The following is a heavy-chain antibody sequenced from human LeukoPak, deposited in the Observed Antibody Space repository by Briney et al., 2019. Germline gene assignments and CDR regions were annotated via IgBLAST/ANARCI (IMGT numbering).Heavy chain of an antibody. CDR2: ISGSGGST. CDR3: AKDYYYDSSGY. J-gene: IGHJ4*02. Sequence: GGSRRLSCAASGFTFSSYTMSWVRQAPGKGLEWVSAISGSGGSTYYADSVKGRFTISRDNSKNTLYLQMNSLRAEDTAVYYCAKDYYYDSSGYWGQGTLVTVSS. D-gene: IGHD3-22*01. V-gene: IGHV3-23*01. CDR1: GFTFSSYT.